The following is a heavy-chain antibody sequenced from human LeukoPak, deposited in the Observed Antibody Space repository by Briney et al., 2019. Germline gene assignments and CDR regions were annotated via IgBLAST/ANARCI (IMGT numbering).Heavy chain of an antibody. CDR3: ANDRKATMVRGVIRYDY. J-gene: IGHJ4*02. Sequence: GGSLRLSCAASGFTFSSFAMSWVRQAPGKGLEWVSSFSGSGGNTYYADSVKGRFTISRDNSKNTLYLQMNSLRAEDTAVYYCANDRKATMVRGVIRYDYWGQGTLVTVSS. D-gene: IGHD3-10*01. CDR2: FSGSGGNT. V-gene: IGHV3-23*01. CDR1: GFTFSSFA.